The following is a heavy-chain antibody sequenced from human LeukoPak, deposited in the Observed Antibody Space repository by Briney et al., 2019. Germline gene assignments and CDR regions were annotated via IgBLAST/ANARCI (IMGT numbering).Heavy chain of an antibody. D-gene: IGHD2-2*01. Sequence: GGSLRLSCAASGFTFSTYAMSWVRQASGEGLEWVSGISGSGDSTYYADSVKGRFTISRDNSKSTLYLQMNSLRAEDTAVYYCASSSTWYYFDYWGQGTLVTVSS. J-gene: IGHJ4*02. V-gene: IGHV3-23*01. CDR2: ISGSGDST. CDR1: GFTFSTYA. CDR3: ASSSTWYYFDY.